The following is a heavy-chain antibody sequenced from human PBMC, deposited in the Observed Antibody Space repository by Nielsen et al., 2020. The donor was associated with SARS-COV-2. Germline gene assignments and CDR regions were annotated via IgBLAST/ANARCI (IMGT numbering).Heavy chain of an antibody. J-gene: IGHJ4*02. CDR2: IYSGDSDT. CDR1: GYSFSTYW. Sequence: GESLKISCQGSGYSFSTYWIAWVRQMPGKGLEWMGIIYSGDSDTRYSPSFQGQVTISADKSISTAYLQWSSLKASDTAMYYCAWKSSGWYGSYDYWGQGTLVTVSS. V-gene: IGHV5-51*01. CDR3: AWKSSGWYGSYDY. D-gene: IGHD6-19*01.